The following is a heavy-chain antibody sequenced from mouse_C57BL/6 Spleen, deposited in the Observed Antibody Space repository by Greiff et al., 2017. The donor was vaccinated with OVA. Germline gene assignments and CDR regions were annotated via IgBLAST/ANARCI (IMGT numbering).Heavy chain of an antibody. CDR1: GYTFTSYW. Sequence: QVQLQQSGTELVKPGASVKLSCKASGYTFTSYWMHWVKQRPGQGLEWIGNINPSNGGTNYNEKFKSKATLTVDKSSSTAYMQLSSLTSEDSAVYYCARGVYYDYVHYAMDYWGQGTSVTVSS. CDR2: INPSNGGT. V-gene: IGHV1-53*01. D-gene: IGHD2-4*01. CDR3: ARGVYYDYVHYAMDY. J-gene: IGHJ4*01.